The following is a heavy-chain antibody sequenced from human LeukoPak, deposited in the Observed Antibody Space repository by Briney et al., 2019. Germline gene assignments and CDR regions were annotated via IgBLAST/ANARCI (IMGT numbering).Heavy chain of an antibody. CDR3: ARVDSSGWHYFDD. CDR1: GGSISNYY. J-gene: IGHJ4*02. Sequence: SETLSLTCTVSGGSISNYYWSWIRQPAGKGLEGIGHIYTSASTNYNPSLKRRVTMSLDTSKNQFSLELNSVPAADTAAYYCARVDSSGWHYFDDWGQGTLVTVSS. V-gene: IGHV4-4*07. D-gene: IGHD6-19*01. CDR2: IYTSAST.